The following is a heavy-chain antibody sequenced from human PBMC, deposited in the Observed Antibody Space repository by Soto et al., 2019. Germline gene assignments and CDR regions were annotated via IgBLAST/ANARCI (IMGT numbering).Heavy chain of an antibody. Sequence: QVQLVPSGAEVRKPGSSVKVSCKASGGTFSRHAISWVRQAPGQGLEWMGGIIPIFGTANPAQKFQGRVTIIADVSTSPVYMELSSLRSEDTAMYYCARGWGYDSNDYYYAYWGQGPLVIVSS. CDR2: IIPIFGTA. J-gene: IGHJ4*02. D-gene: IGHD3-22*01. V-gene: IGHV1-69*01. CDR3: ARGWGYDSNDYYYAY. CDR1: GGTFSRHA.